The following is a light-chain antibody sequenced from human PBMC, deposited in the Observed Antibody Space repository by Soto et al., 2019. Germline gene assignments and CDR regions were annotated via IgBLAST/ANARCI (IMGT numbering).Light chain of an antibody. V-gene: IGKV3-20*01. Sequence: EIRLRQLPGNLSLTTGESATLSCRASQSVSSSNLAWYQQNPGQAPRLLISGASSRATGIPDRFSGSGSGTDFTLTIGGLEPEDFAVYYCQQYGSSPITVGQGTRLEI. J-gene: IGKJ5*01. CDR1: QSVSSSN. CDR2: GAS. CDR3: QQYGSSPIT.